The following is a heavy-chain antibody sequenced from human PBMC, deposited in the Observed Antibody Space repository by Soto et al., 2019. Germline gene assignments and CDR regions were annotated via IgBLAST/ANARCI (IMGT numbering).Heavy chain of an antibody. Sequence: ASVKVSCKASGYTFTSYGISWVRQAPGQGLEWMGWISAYNGNTNYAQKLQGRVTMTTDTSTSTAYMELRSLRSDDTAVYYCARGLWDYIWGSYRPFDYWGQGTLVTVSS. CDR2: ISAYNGNT. D-gene: IGHD3-16*02. CDR3: ARGLWDYIWGSYRPFDY. V-gene: IGHV1-18*01. CDR1: GYTFTSYG. J-gene: IGHJ4*02.